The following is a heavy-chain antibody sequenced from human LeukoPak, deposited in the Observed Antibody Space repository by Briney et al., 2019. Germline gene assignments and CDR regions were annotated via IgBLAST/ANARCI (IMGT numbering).Heavy chain of an antibody. CDR2: IKDDGTET. CDR3: AAARIDY. J-gene: IGHJ4*02. V-gene: IGHV3-7*01. Sequence: PGGSLRLSCVGSGFTFSSYWMTWVRQAPGKGLEWVANIKDDGTETYSVDSVKGQFTISRDNAKNLLYLQMSSLRAEDTAVYYCAAARIDYWGQGPRVTASS. CDR1: GFTFSSYW. D-gene: IGHD1-14*01.